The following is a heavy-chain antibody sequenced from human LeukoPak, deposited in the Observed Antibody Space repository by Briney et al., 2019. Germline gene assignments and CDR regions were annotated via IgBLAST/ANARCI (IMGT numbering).Heavy chain of an antibody. Sequence: GGSLRLSCTASGFTFSTYGMHWVRQAPGKGLEGVAFIRYDGSNKYYVDSAKGRFAISRDNSKNTLYLQMNSLRAEETALYYCAKDWGSANAFDIWGQGTMVTVSS. CDR2: IRYDGSNK. V-gene: IGHV3-30*02. J-gene: IGHJ3*02. CDR1: GFTFSTYG. CDR3: AKDWGSANAFDI. D-gene: IGHD3-16*01.